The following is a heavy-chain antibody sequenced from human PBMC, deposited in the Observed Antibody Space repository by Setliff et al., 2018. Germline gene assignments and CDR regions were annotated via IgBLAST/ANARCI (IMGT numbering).Heavy chain of an antibody. CDR1: GYSISSGFS. CDR3: ARDNRARHYMDV. J-gene: IGHJ6*03. CDR2: ILFSGDT. V-gene: IGHV4-38-2*02. Sequence: SETLSLTCAVSGYSISSGFSWVWIRQSPGKGLEWIGRILFSGDTYYNPSLNSRVTISADTSKNQFSLNLSSVTAADTAVYYCARDNRARHYMDVWGKGTTVTGSS. D-gene: IGHD3-10*01.